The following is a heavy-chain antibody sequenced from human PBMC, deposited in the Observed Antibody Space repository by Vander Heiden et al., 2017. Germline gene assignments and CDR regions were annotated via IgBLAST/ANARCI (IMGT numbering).Heavy chain of an antibody. Sequence: EVQLLESGGGLVQPGGSLRLSCSAPGFTFSSYAMSWVRQAPGKGLEWVSAIRGSGGSTYYADSVKGRFTISRDNSKNTLYLQMNSLRAEDTAVYYCAKDEGGRDYFDYWGQGTLVTVSS. CDR3: AKDEGGRDYFDY. J-gene: IGHJ4*02. D-gene: IGHD3-16*01. CDR2: IRGSGGST. CDR1: GFTFSSYA. V-gene: IGHV3-23*01.